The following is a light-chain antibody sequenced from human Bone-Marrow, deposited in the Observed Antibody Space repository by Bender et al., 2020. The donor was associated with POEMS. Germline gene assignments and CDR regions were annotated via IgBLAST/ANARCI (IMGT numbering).Light chain of an antibody. CDR1: SSDVGGYTY. Sequence: QSALTQPASVSGSPGQSITISCTGTSSDVGGYTYVSWYQQHPGKDPKLMIYDVSVRPSGVSTRFSASKSGNTASLTISGLQAEDEADYYCTSYTSTSTQVFGGGTKLTVL. CDR2: DVS. CDR3: TSYTSTSTQV. J-gene: IGLJ3*02. V-gene: IGLV2-14*03.